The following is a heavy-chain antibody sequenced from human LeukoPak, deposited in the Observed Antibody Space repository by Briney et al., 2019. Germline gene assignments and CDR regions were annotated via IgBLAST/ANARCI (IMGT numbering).Heavy chain of an antibody. Sequence: GGSLRLSCAVSGFTFSAYAMSWVRQAPGKGLEWVSVIYSGGSTYYADSVKGRFTISRDNSKNTLYLQMNSLRAEDTAVYYCAREDILTGFDYWGQGTLVTVSS. CDR3: AREDILTGFDY. CDR2: IYSGGST. V-gene: IGHV3-53*01. CDR1: GFTFSAYA. J-gene: IGHJ4*02. D-gene: IGHD3-9*01.